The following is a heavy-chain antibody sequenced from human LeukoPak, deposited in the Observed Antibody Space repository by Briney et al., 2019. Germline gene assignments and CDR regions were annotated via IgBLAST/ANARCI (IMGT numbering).Heavy chain of an antibody. J-gene: IGHJ4*02. D-gene: IGHD3-3*01. Sequence: SETLSLTCAVYGGSSRDYYWNWIRQTPEKGLEWIAEINHVGSAHYNPSLKSRVTIPVDTSRNQFSLKLSSVTAADTAVYYCARGPIFGVILYWGQGTLVTVSS. CDR2: INHVGSA. V-gene: IGHV4-34*01. CDR1: GGSSRDYY. CDR3: ARGPIFGVILY.